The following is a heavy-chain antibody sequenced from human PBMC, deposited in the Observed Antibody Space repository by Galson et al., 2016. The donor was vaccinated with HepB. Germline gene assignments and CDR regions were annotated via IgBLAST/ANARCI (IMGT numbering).Heavy chain of an antibody. J-gene: IGHJ4*02. CDR2: ISKDGSST. V-gene: IGHV3-11*06. Sequence: SLRLSCAVSGFTFKAYYMTWVRQAPGKGLEWISFISKDGSSTDYADSVKGRFTISRDNAKNSLYLQMNSLRDEDTAVYYCARAMHWGQGTLVSVSS. CDR1: GFTFKAYY. CDR3: ARAMH.